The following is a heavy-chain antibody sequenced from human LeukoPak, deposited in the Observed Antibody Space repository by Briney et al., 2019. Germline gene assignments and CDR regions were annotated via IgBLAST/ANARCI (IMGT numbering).Heavy chain of an antibody. CDR1: GGSISSGGYS. CDR2: IYHSGST. Sequence: SQTLSLTCAASGGSISSGGYSWSWIRQPPGKGLEWIGYIYHSGSTYYNPSLKSRVTISVDRSKNQFSLKLSSVTAADTAVYYCASGYYGMDVWGQGTTVTVSS. V-gene: IGHV4-30-2*01. CDR3: ASGYYGMDV. J-gene: IGHJ6*02.